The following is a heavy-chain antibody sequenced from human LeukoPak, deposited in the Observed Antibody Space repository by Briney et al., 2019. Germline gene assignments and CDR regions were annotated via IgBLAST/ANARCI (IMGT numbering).Heavy chain of an antibody. CDR2: IYHSGST. J-gene: IGHJ4*02. Sequence: SETLSLTCAVSGGSISSGGYSWSWIRQPPGKGLEWIGYIYHSGSTYYNPSLKSRVTISVDRSKNQFSLKLSSVTAADTAVYYCARDPGRYGGIAAAGYYFDYWGQGTLVTVSS. D-gene: IGHD6-13*01. CDR3: ARDPGRYGGIAAAGYYFDY. V-gene: IGHV4-30-2*01. CDR1: GGSISSGGYS.